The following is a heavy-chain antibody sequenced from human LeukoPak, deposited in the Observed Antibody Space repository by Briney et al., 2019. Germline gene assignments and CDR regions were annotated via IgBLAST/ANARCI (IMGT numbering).Heavy chain of an antibody. Sequence: GGSLRLSRAASGFTFSSYAMSWVRQAPGKGLEWVSAISGSGGSTYYADSVKGRFTISRDNSKNTLYLQMNSLRAEDTAVYYCAKEVVVRGVILGYFDYWGQGTLVTVSS. CDR1: GFTFSSYA. CDR3: AKEVVVRGVILGYFDY. J-gene: IGHJ4*02. D-gene: IGHD3-10*01. V-gene: IGHV3-23*01. CDR2: ISGSGGST.